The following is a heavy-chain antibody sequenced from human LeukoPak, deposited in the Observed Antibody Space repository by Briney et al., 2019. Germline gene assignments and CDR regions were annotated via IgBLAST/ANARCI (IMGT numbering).Heavy chain of an antibody. CDR1: GFPFSSHG. J-gene: IGHJ1*01. D-gene: IGHD5-12*01. CDR3: AKDGAWLRFVD. CDR2: ISPGGPT. V-gene: IGHV3-23*01. Sequence: GGSLRLSCAGSGFPFSSHGMNWVRQAPGKGLEWVSGISPGGPTYYADSVKGRFTISRDDSKNTLYLQMKNLRAEVTAVYYCAKDGAWLRFVDWGQGILVSVSS.